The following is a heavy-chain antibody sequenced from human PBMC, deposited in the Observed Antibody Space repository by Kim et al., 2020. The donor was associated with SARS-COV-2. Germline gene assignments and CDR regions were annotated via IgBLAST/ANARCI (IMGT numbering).Heavy chain of an antibody. J-gene: IGHJ4*02. D-gene: IGHD2-2*01. CDR3: APSRSQLLPFDY. CDR2: INPSGGST. V-gene: IGHV1-46*01. Sequence: ASVKVSCKASGYTFTSYYMHWVRQAPGQGLEWMGIINPSGGSTSYAQKFQGRVTMTRDTSTSTVYMELSSLGSEDTAVYYCAPSRSQLLPFDYWGQGTLVTVSS. CDR1: GYTFTSYY.